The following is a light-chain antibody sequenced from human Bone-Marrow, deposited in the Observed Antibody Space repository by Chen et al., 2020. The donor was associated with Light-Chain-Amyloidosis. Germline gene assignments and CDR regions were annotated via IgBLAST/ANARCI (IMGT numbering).Light chain of an antibody. CDR2: AAS. CDR1: QRIPTY. J-gene: IGKJ3*01. V-gene: IGKV1-39*01. CDR3: QQSYSMPFT. Sequence: QLTQSPSSLSASVGDTVTITCRASQRIPTYLNWYQQKPGKAPKLLIYAASLLEIGVPSRCSGSGSGTTFTLTISSLQPEDFSSYYWQQSYSMPFTFGPGTKVDIE.